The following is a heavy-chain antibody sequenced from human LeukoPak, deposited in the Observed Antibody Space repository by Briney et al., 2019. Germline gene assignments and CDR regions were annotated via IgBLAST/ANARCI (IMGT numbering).Heavy chain of an antibody. CDR1: GHTFTSYG. CDR2: ISAYNGNT. CDR3: ARPYYDSSAPPYDY. V-gene: IGHV1-18*01. D-gene: IGHD3-22*01. Sequence: ASVKISCKASGHTFTSYGISWVRQAPGQGLEWMGWISAYNGNTNYAQKLQGRVTMTTDTSTSTAYMELRSLRSDDTAVYYCARPYYDSSAPPYDYWGQGTLVTVSS. J-gene: IGHJ4*02.